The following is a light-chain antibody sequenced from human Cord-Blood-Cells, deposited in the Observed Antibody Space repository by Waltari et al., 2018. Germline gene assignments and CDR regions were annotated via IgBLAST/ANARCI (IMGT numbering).Light chain of an antibody. CDR1: SSAVGSYNL. J-gene: IGLJ1*01. CDR3: CSYAGSSPYV. CDR2: EVS. V-gene: IGLV2-23*02. Sequence: SALTQPASASGSPGQSITISCTGTSSAVGSYNLVSWYQQPPGKAPKLMIYEVSKRPSGVSNRFSGSKSGNTASLTISGLQAEDEADYYCCSYAGSSPYVFGTGTKVTVL.